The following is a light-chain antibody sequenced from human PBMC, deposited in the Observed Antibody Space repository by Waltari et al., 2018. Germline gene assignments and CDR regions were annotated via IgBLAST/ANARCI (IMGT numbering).Light chain of an antibody. CDR2: DAS. J-gene: IGKJ1*01. Sequence: EIVLTKSPGTLALSPGERATLSCRASQSVGRALAWDQHKPGQAPRLLIYDASSRATGISDKFSGSGYGTDFSLTISRVEPEDFAVYFCQMYVRLPVTFGQGTKVEVK. CDR3: QMYVRLPVT. V-gene: IGKV3-20*01. CDR1: QSVGRA.